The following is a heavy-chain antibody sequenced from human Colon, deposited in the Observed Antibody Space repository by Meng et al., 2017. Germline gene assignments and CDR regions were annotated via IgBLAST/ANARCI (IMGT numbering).Heavy chain of an antibody. V-gene: IGHV4-4*03. CDR2: VFHTGGT. D-gene: IGHD3-16*01. J-gene: IGHJ4*02. CDR3: ARGGDWGFDY. Sequence: LQGTGQGLSQPPTTLSLTGAVFVAPSTTRNGGNRGGQAPGKGLEWIEEVFHTGGTSYNPSLENRLTISFDRSKNQFYLNLRSVTAAVTATYYCARGGDWGFDYWGPGTLVTVSS. CDR1: VAPSTTRNG.